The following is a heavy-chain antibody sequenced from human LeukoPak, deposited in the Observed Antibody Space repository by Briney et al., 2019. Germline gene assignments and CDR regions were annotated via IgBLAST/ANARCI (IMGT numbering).Heavy chain of an antibody. CDR1: GFSFSSYW. J-gene: IGHJ4*02. CDR3: ARARGGYFFDY. D-gene: IGHD1-26*01. CDR2: INSDESST. Sequence: GGSLRLPCAVAGFSFSSYWMHWVRQVPGKGLVWVSRINSDESSTSYADSVKGRFTISRDNAKNTLYLQMNSLRAEDTAVYYCARARGGYFFDYWGQGTLVAVSS. V-gene: IGHV3-74*01.